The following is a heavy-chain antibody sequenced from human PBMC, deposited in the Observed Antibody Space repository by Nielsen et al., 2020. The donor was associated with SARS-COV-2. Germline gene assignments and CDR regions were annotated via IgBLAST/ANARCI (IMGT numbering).Heavy chain of an antibody. V-gene: IGHV4-61*01. D-gene: IGHD1-14*01. CDR2: IYYSGSA. Sequence: SETLSLTCTVSGGSVSSGSYYWSWIRQPPGKGLEWIGYIYYSGSANYNPSLKSRVTISVDTSKNQFSLKLSSVTAADTAVYYGARMAPGSTFDYWGQGTLVTSPQ. CDR1: GGSVSSGSYY. J-gene: IGHJ4*02. CDR3: ARMAPGSTFDY.